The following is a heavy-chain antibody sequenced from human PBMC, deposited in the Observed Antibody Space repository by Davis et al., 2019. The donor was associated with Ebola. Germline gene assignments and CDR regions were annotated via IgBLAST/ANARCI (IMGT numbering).Heavy chain of an antibody. Sequence: PGGSLRLSCAASGFAFSNYELNWVRQASGKGLEWLSYIDGSGDTVYYAESVRGRFTISRDNAKNSLYMEMNSLRVEDTAVYYCARETAHCGGDCYDYWGQGTLVTVSS. D-gene: IGHD2-21*01. CDR1: GFAFSNYE. CDR3: ARETAHCGGDCYDY. J-gene: IGHJ4*02. V-gene: IGHV3-48*03. CDR2: IDGSGDTV.